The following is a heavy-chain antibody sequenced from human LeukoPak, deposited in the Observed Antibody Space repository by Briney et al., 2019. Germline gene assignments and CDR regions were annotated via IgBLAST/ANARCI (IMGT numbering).Heavy chain of an antibody. CDR2: IYSGGST. J-gene: IGHJ6*02. CDR3: ARDPISAAGPSGQGMDV. V-gene: IGHV3-66*01. CDR1: GFTVSSNY. Sequence: GGSLRLSCAASGFTVSSNYMSWVRQAPGKGLERVSVIYSGGSTYYADSVKGRFTISRDNSKNTLYLQMNSLRAEDTAVYYCARDPISAAGPSGQGMDVWGQGTTVTVSS. D-gene: IGHD6-13*01.